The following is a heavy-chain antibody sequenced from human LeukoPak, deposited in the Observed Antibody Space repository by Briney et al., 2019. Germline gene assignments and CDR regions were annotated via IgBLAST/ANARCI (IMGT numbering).Heavy chain of an antibody. CDR2: IKQDGSER. CDR3: ARDCSTTTCYDY. CDR1: GFTFSSYW. D-gene: IGHD2-2*01. V-gene: IGHV3-7*01. J-gene: IGHJ4*02. Sequence: GGSLRLSCAASGFTFSSYWMSWVCQAPGKGLEWVANIKQDGSERYHVGSVRGRFTISRDNAKNSLYLQMNSLRVEDTAVYYCARDCSTTTCYDYWGQGTLVTVSS.